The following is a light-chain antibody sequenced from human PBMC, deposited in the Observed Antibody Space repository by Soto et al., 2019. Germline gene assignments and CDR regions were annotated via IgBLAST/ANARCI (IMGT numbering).Light chain of an antibody. Sequence: DIQMTQSPSSLPASVGDRVTITCRASQSISSYLNWYQQKPGKAPKLLIYAASSLQSGVPSRFSGSGSGTDFTLTISSLQPEDFATYYCQQYNSYSVTFGQGTKVDIK. CDR1: QSISSY. CDR3: QQYNSYSVT. V-gene: IGKV1-39*01. J-gene: IGKJ1*01. CDR2: AAS.